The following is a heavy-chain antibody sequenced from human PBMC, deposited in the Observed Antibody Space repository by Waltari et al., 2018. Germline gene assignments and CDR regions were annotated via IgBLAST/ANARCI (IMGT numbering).Heavy chain of an antibody. V-gene: IGHV3-21*01. J-gene: IGHJ4*02. CDR2: ISSSSSYI. CDR1: GFPFSSYS. Sequence: EVQLVESGGALVQPGRSLRLSCTASGFPFSSYSMNWVRQAPGKGLEWVSSISSSSSYIYYADSVKGRFTISRDNAKNSLYLQMNSLRAEDTAVYYCARDFQEYQLLGGLVFDYWGQGTLVTVSS. D-gene: IGHD2-2*01. CDR3: ARDFQEYQLLGGLVFDY.